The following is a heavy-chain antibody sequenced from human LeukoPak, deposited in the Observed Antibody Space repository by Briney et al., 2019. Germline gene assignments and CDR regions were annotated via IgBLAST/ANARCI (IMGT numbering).Heavy chain of an antibody. CDR3: AKDPWDSGIYPYYFDY. CDR1: GFTFSSYE. V-gene: IGHV3-48*03. J-gene: IGHJ4*02. D-gene: IGHD1-26*01. Sequence: GGSLRLSCAASGFTFSSYEMNWVRQAPGKGLEWVSYISSSGSTIYYADSVKGRFTISRDNAKNSLYLQINSLRAEDTAVYYCAKDPWDSGIYPYYFDYWGQGTLVTVSS. CDR2: ISSSGSTI.